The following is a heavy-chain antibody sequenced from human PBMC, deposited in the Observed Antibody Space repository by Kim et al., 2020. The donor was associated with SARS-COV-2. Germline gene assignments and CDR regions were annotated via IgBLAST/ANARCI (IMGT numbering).Heavy chain of an antibody. J-gene: IGHJ4*02. V-gene: IGHV3-23*01. CDR3: AKDKTVRRCRKFDY. Sequence: GGSLRLSCATSGFTFSSYAMSWVRQVPGKGLEWVSVLSGGGGSTSYEGAVKGRVTISRDSSNKTRNAQMNIQRPETAAIYYCAKDKTVRRCRKFDYWGQ. D-gene: IGHD2-8*01. CDR1: GFTFSSYA. CDR2: LSGGGGST.